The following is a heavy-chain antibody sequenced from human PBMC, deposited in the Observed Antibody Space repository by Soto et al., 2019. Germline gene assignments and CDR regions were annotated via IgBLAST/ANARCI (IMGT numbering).Heavy chain of an antibody. Sequence: SETLSLTCTVSGGSISSYYWSWIRQPPGKGLEWIGYIYYSGSTNYNPSLKSRVTISVDTSKNQFSLKLSSVTAADTAVYYCARHIVVVPAATFDYWGQGTLVTVSS. J-gene: IGHJ4*02. D-gene: IGHD2-2*01. V-gene: IGHV4-59*08. CDR1: GGSISSYY. CDR2: IYYSGST. CDR3: ARHIVVVPAATFDY.